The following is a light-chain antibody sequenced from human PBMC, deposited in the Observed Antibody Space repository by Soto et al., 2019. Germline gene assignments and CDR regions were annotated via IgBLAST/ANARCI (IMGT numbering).Light chain of an antibody. CDR3: QQYGSSAPIT. J-gene: IGKJ5*01. CDR2: GAS. Sequence: EIVLTQSPGTLSLSPGERATLSCRASQSVNNNYLAWYQQKPGQAPRLLIYGASSRATGIPDRFSGSGSGTDFTLTISRLEPEDFAMYYCQQYGSSAPITFGQGTRLEIE. CDR1: QSVNNNY. V-gene: IGKV3-20*01.